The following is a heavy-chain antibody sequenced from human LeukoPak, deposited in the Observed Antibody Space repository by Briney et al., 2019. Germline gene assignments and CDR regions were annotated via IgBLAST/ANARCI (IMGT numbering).Heavy chain of an antibody. CDR1: GYTFTSYY. CDR3: AASRPIGTYYDFWSGYFDY. V-gene: IGHV1-46*03. Sequence: GASVKVSCKASGYTFTSYYMHWVRQAPGQGLEWMGIINPSGGSTSYAQKFQGRVTITMDESTSTAYMELSSLRSEDTAVYYCAASRPIGTYYDFWSGYFDYWGQGTLVTVSS. D-gene: IGHD3-3*01. CDR2: INPSGGST. J-gene: IGHJ4*02.